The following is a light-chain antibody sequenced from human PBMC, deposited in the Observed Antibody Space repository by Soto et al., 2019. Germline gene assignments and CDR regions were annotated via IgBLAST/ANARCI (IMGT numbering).Light chain of an antibody. CDR1: QSVRSTH. J-gene: IGKJ4*01. CDR3: QQRSSWPLT. CDR2: GAS. V-gene: IGKV3D-20*02. Sequence: EIVLTQSPGTLSLSPGERATLSCRASQSVRSTHLAWYKLKPGQAPRLFSYGASSRATGIPDRFSGSGSGTEFTLTISSLEPEDFEVYYCQQRSSWPLTFGGGAKVDIK.